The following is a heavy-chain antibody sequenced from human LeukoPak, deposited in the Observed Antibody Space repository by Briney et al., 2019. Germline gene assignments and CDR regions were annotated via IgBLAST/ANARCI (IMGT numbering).Heavy chain of an antibody. CDR3: ARGQSTIFGVGSTFDY. CDR1: GGSFSGYY. J-gene: IGHJ4*02. CDR2: INHSGST. D-gene: IGHD3-3*01. V-gene: IGHV4-34*01. Sequence: SETLSLTCAVYGGSFSGYYWSWIRQPPGKWLEWIGEINHSGSTNYNPSLKSRVTISVDTSKNQFSLKLSSVTAADTAVYYCARGQSTIFGVGSTFDYWGQGTLVTVSS.